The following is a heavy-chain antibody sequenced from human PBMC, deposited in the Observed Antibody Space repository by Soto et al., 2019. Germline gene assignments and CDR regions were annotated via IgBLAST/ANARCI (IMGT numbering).Heavy chain of an antibody. CDR3: ARDITIEYSYGNSNCFDL. D-gene: IGHD5-18*01. CDR2: ISAYNGNT. J-gene: IGHJ5*02. V-gene: IGHV1-18*01. Sequence: ASVKVSCKASGYTFTSYGISWVRQAPGQGLEWMGWISAYNGNTNYAQQLQGRVTMTTDTSTSTAYMELRSLRSDDTAVYYCARDITIEYSYGNSNCFDLWGQGTLVTVSS. CDR1: GYTFTSYG.